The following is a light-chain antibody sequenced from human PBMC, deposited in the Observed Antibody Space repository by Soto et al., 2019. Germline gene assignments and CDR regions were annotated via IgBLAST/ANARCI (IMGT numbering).Light chain of an antibody. CDR3: QKYIGGPRP. Sequence: DIQMTQSPSSLSASVGDRVNITCRASQGISDYLAWYQQKPGKVPNLLIYAASILQSGVSSRFSGSGSGTEFTLTISNLQPEDVATYYCQKYIGGPRPFGQGTKVEIK. CDR2: AAS. V-gene: IGKV1-27*01. CDR1: QGISDY. J-gene: IGKJ1*01.